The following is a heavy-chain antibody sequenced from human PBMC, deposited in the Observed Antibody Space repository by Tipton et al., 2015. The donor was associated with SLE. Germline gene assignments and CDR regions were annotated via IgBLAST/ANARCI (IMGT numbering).Heavy chain of an antibody. CDR1: GGSISNYY. D-gene: IGHD2/OR15-2a*01. Sequence: TLSLTCTVSGGSISNYYWSWIRQAPGKGLEWIGEINHSGSTNYNPSLKSRVTISVDTSKNQFSLKLSSVTAADTAVYYCARARLYSSSTTWYYYMDVWGKGTTVTVSS. CDR2: INHSGST. V-gene: IGHV4-34*01. CDR3: ARARLYSSSTTWYYYMDV. J-gene: IGHJ6*03.